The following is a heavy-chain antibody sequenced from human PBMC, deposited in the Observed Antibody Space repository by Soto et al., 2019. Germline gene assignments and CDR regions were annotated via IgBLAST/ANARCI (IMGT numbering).Heavy chain of an antibody. D-gene: IGHD2-21*01. V-gene: IGHV4-34*01. J-gene: IGHJ4*02. CDR3: ARGISLIVEVQRDAPDKYYFDS. CDR1: GESFRGHF. CDR2: INHSGST. Sequence: LSLTCAVYGESFRGHFWSWIRQPPGKGLEWIGEINHSGSTNFNPSLKSRVTISVDTSKNQFSLKVNSLTAADTAVYYCARGISLIVEVQRDAPDKYYFDSWGQGTVVTVSS.